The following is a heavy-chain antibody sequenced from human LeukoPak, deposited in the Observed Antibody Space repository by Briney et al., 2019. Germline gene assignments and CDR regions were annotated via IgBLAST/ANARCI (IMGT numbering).Heavy chain of an antibody. D-gene: IGHD3-9*01. V-gene: IGHV3-30*18. CDR3: AKDWFGLDV. J-gene: IGHJ6*02. CDR2: ISYDETNE. CDR1: GFTFSDSG. Sequence: GGSLRLSCAASGFTFSDSGMHWVRQAPGKGLEWVAVISYDETNEYYAESVKGRFTISRDNPKNTLSLQMNSLRAEDTAVYYCAKDWFGLDVRGQGTTVTVSS.